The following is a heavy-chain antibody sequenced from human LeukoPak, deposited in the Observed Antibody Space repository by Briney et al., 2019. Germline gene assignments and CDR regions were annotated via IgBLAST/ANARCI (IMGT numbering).Heavy chain of an antibody. J-gene: IGHJ6*03. D-gene: IGHD6-13*01. V-gene: IGHV3-74*01. Sequence: GGSLRLSCAASGFTFSSHWMHWVRQVPGKGLVWVSRISTDGSITTYADSVKGRFTISRDNAKNTLYLQMNSLRAEDTAVYYCARSPIAAQSFFYYYMDVWGKGTTATVSS. CDR2: ISTDGSIT. CDR3: ARSPIAAQSFFYYYMDV. CDR1: GFTFSSHW.